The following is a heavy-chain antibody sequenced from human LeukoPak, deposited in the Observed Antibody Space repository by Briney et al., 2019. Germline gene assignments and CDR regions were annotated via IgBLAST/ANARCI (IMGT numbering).Heavy chain of an antibody. J-gene: IGHJ3*02. D-gene: IGHD2-2*01. V-gene: IGHV4-59*08. CDR3: ARPSWIVPLEGHAFDI. CDR1: GGSISSYY. CDR2: IYYSGST. Sequence: SETLSLTCTVSGGSISSYYWSWIRQPPGKGLEWIGYIYYSGSTNYNPSLKSRVTISVDTSKNQFSLKLSSVTAADTAVYYCARPSWIVPLEGHAFDIWGQGTMVTVSS.